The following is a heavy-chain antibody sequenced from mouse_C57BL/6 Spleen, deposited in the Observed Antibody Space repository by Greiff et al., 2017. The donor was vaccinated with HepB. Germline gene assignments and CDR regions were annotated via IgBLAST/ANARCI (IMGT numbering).Heavy chain of an antibody. Sequence: EVQLVESGGGLVKPGGSLKLSCAASGFTFSDYGMHWVRQAPEKGLEWVAYISSGSSTIYYADTVKGRFTISRDNAKNTLFLQMTSLRSEDTAMYYCARRTYGSSYGAMDYWGQGTSVTVSS. CDR1: GFTFSDYG. D-gene: IGHD1-1*01. J-gene: IGHJ4*01. V-gene: IGHV5-17*01. CDR2: ISSGSSTI. CDR3: ARRTYGSSYGAMDY.